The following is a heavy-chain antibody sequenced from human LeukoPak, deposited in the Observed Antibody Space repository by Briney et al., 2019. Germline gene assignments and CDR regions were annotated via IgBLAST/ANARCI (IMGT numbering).Heavy chain of an antibody. J-gene: IGHJ4*02. CDR1: GFTFSSYA. D-gene: IGHD1-26*01. CDR3: AKGGGSYKIFDY. Sequence: GGSLRLSCAASGFTFSSYAMSWVRQAPGEGLEWVSAISGSGGSTYYADSVKGRFTISRDNSKNTLYLQMNSLRAEDTAVYYCAKGGGSYKIFDYWGQGTLVTVSS. CDR2: ISGSGGST. V-gene: IGHV3-23*01.